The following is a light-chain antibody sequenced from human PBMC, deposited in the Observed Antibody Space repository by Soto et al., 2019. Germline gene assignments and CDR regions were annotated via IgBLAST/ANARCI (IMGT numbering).Light chain of an antibody. CDR1: QSISSW. Sequence: DIQMTQSPSTLSASVGDRVTITCRASQSISSWLAWYQQKPGKTPKLLIYDDSSLESGVPSRFSGSGSGTEFTLTISSLQPYDFATYYCQQYKSYSRKTFGQGPKVEI. J-gene: IGKJ1*01. CDR3: QQYKSYSRKT. V-gene: IGKV1-5*01. CDR2: DDS.